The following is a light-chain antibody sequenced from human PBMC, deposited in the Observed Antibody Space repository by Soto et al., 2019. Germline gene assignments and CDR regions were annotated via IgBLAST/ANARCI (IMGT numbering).Light chain of an antibody. CDR1: RDISTW. V-gene: IGKV1-12*01. CDR2: KAS. J-gene: IGKJ1*01. CDR3: QQSYSTPWT. Sequence: DIQMTQSPSSVSASVGDRVTITCRASRDISTWLAWYQQKPGKAPKLLIYKASTLKSGVPSRFSGSGSGTDFTLTISSLQPEDFATYYCQQSYSTPWTCGQGTKVDIK.